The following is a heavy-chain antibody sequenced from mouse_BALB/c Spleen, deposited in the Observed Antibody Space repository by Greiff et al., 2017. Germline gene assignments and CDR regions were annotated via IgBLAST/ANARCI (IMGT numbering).Heavy chain of an antibody. CDR3: ARYPHYYGSSYDAMDY. D-gene: IGHD1-1*01. Sequence: VQLQQSGAELVRPGTSVKVSCKASGYAFTNYLIEWVKQRPGQGLEWIGVINPGSGGTNYNEKFKGKATLTADKSSSTAYMQLSSLTSDDSAVYFCARYPHYYGSSYDAMDYWGQGTSVTVSS. CDR1: GYAFTNYL. CDR2: INPGSGGT. V-gene: IGHV1-54*01. J-gene: IGHJ4*01.